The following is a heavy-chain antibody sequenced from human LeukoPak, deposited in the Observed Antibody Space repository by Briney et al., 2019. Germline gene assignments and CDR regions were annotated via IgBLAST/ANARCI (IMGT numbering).Heavy chain of an antibody. CDR3: AKDQQRFLEWSPSDY. V-gene: IGHV3-30*02. D-gene: IGHD3-3*01. CDR1: GFTFSSHG. CDR2: IRYDGGNK. J-gene: IGHJ4*02. Sequence: PGGSLRLSCAASGFTFSSHGLQWVRQAPGKGLEWVAFIRYDGGNKYYADSVKGRFTISRDNSKDTLFFQMNSLRPEDTAVYYCAKDQQRFLEWSPSDYWGQGTLVTVSS.